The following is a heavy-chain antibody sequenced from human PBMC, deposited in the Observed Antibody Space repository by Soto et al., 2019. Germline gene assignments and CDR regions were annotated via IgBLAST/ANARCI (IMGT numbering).Heavy chain of an antibody. D-gene: IGHD5-12*01. Sequence: GGSLRLSCSASGFTFSSYAMHWVRQAPGKGLEYVSGVRGNGDPPFYADSVKGRFTISRDNSKNTLYLQMSSLSADDTAVYYCVKSRGGNNFDFFDWGQGALVTV. J-gene: IGHJ4*02. V-gene: IGHV3-64D*06. CDR2: VRGNGDPP. CDR1: GFTFSSYA. CDR3: VKSRGGNNFDFFD.